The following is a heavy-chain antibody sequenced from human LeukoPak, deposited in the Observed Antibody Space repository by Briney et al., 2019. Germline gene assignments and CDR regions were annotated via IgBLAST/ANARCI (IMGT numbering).Heavy chain of an antibody. J-gene: IGHJ4*02. Sequence: PGGSLRLSCAASGFTFSSYAMSWVRQAPGKGLEWVSAISGSGGSTYYADSVKGRFTISRDNSKNTLYLQMNSLRADDTAVYYCAKDSGSYRYFDYWGQGTLVTVSS. CDR1: GFTFSSYA. CDR2: ISGSGGST. V-gene: IGHV3-23*01. D-gene: IGHD1-26*01. CDR3: AKDSGSYRYFDY.